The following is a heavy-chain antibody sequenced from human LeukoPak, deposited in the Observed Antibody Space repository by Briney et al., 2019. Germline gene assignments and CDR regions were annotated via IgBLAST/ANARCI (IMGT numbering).Heavy chain of an antibody. Sequence: ASVKVSCKASGGTFSSYAISWVRQAPGQGLEWMARIIPIFGTSDYAQKFQGRVTITTDESTSTAFRELSGLRSEDTAVYYCTKDHEGYFDYWGQGSLVTVSS. CDR2: IIPIFGTS. J-gene: IGHJ4*02. V-gene: IGHV1-69*05. CDR1: GGTFSSYA. CDR3: TKDHEGYFDY.